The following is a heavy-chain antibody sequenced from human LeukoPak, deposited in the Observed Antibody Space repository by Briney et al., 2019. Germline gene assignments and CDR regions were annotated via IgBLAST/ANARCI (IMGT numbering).Heavy chain of an antibody. CDR3: ARQSSGWF. CDR1: GFTFSSYW. CDR2: IKQDGSEK. D-gene: IGHD6-19*01. J-gene: IGHJ4*02. Sequence: PGGSLRLSCAASGFTFSSYWMSWVRQAPGRGLEWVANIKQDGSEKCYVDSVKGRFTISRDNAKDSLYLQMISLRTDDTAVYYCARQSSGWFWGQGTLVTVSS. V-gene: IGHV3-7*01.